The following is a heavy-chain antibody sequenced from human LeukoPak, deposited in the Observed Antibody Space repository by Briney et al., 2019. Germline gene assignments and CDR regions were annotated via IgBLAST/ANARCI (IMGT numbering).Heavy chain of an antibody. Sequence: GGSLRLSCAASGFTFSSYGMHWVRQAPRKGLEWVAVISSDGSNKYYADSVKGRFTISRDNSKNTLYLQMNSLRAEDTAVYYCAKDAHGVVVPAAYFDYWGQGTLVTVSS. J-gene: IGHJ4*02. D-gene: IGHD2-2*01. V-gene: IGHV3-30*18. CDR1: GFTFSSYG. CDR3: AKDAHGVVVPAAYFDY. CDR2: ISSDGSNK.